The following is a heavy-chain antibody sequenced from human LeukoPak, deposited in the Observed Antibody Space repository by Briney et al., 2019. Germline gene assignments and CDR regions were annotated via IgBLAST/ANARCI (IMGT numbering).Heavy chain of an antibody. CDR2: ISYDGSNK. D-gene: IGHD3-22*01. V-gene: IGHV3-30*18. Sequence: GGSLRLSCAASGFTFSSYGMHWVRQAPGKGLEWVAVISYDGSNKYYADSVKGRFTISRDNSKNTLYLQMNSLRAEDTAVYYCAKGTADSSGYWNWGQGTLVTVSS. CDR1: GFTFSSYG. J-gene: IGHJ4*02. CDR3: AKGTADSSGYWN.